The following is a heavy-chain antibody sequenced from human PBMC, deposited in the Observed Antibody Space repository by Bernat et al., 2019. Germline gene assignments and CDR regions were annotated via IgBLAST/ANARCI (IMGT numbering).Heavy chain of an antibody. J-gene: IGHJ4*02. CDR1: GFTFSSYS. CDR3: ARDLDRLAVAYSDY. CDR2: ISSSSSYI. D-gene: IGHD6-19*01. Sequence: EVQLVESGGGLVKPGGSLRLSCAASGFTFSSYSMNWVRQAPGKGLEWVSSISSSSSYIYYADSVKGRFTISRDNAKNSLYLQMNSLRAEDTAVYYCARDLDRLAVAYSDYWGQGTLVTVSS. V-gene: IGHV3-21*01.